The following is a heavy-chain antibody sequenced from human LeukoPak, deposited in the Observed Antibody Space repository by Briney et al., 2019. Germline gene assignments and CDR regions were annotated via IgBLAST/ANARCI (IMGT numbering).Heavy chain of an antibody. Sequence: PSETLSLTCTVSGGSISSSGYYWDWIRQPPGKGLEWIGSINQSGKTYYEPSLKSRVTISVDTSKTQFSLELRTVTAADTAAYYCARKKLVARGYFDYWGQGALVTVSS. CDR1: GGSISSSGYY. J-gene: IGHJ4*02. CDR3: ARKKLVARGYFDY. V-gene: IGHV4-39*01. CDR2: INQSGKT. D-gene: IGHD1-1*01.